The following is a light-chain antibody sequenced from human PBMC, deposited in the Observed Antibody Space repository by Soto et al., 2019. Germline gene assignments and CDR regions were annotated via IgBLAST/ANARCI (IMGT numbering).Light chain of an antibody. Sequence: IQLTQSPSSLSASVGDRVTITCRARQGISYSLEWYQQTPGKPHELLISDASNLELGVPSKFSGTGFGTDFSFTIINLQPEEIATYYCQQYDNLPLTFGGGTKVDI. V-gene: IGKV1-33*01. J-gene: IGKJ4*01. CDR3: QQYDNLPLT. CDR2: DAS. CDR1: QGISYS.